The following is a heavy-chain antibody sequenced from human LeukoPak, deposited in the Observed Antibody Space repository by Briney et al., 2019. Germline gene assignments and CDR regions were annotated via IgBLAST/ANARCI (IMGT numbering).Heavy chain of an antibody. CDR2: MNPDSGNT. V-gene: IGHV1-8*01. Sequence: ASVKVSCKASGYTFTSYDINWVRQATGQGLERMGWMNPDSGNTGYAQKFQGRVTMTRNTSISTAYMELSSLRSEDTAVYYCAKNILTGYHYYYYGMDVWGQGTTVTVSS. CDR3: AKNILTGYHYYYYGMDV. CDR1: GYTFTSYD. J-gene: IGHJ6*02. D-gene: IGHD3-9*01.